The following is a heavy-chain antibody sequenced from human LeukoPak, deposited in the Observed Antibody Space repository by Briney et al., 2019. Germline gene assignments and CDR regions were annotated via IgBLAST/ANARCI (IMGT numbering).Heavy chain of an antibody. CDR3: ARDPTGSVAAGPRFDP. J-gene: IGHJ5*02. CDR2: LSSSGSSI. Sequence: NAGGSLTLSCAASGFTFSIHWMSWARHAPGKGRECISYLSSSGSSIYYADSVKGRFPISRHNAKKSLYLQMNSLRAEDTAVYYCARDPTGSVAAGPRFDPWGQGTLVSVSS. CDR1: GFTFSIHW. V-gene: IGHV3-11*01. D-gene: IGHD6-6*01.